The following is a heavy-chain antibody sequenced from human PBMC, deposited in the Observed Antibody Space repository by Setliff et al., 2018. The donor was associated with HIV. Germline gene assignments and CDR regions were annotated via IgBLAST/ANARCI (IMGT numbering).Heavy chain of an antibody. CDR1: GYSISSGYY. J-gene: IGHJ4*02. D-gene: IGHD3-3*01. Sequence: SETLSLTCAVSGYSISSGYYWGWIRQPPGRGLEWIGNIYHSGGTHYNPSLRSRVTIAVDTSKNHFSLKLSSVTAADTAVFYCARVPFTTGFDYWGQGILVTVSS. CDR3: ARVPFTTGFDY. CDR2: IYHSGGT. V-gene: IGHV4-38-2*01.